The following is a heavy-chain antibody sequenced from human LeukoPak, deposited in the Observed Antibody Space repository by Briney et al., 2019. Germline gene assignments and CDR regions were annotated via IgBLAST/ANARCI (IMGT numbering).Heavy chain of an antibody. D-gene: IGHD3-9*01. V-gene: IGHV3-23*01. CDR1: GFTFSNYA. J-gene: IGHJ4*02. CDR2: ITGSGSGI. Sequence: GGSLRLSCAASGFTFSNYAMSWGRQAPGKGLEWVSAITGSGSGIYYADSMKSRFTISRDNSKNTLYLQINSLRAEDTAVYYCAKWGDYDVLTGYYVSDYWGQGTLVTVSS. CDR3: AKWGDYDVLTGYYVSDY.